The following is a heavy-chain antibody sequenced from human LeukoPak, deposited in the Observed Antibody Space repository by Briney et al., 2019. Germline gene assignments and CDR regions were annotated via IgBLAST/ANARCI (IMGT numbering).Heavy chain of an antibody. Sequence: ASVKVSCKASGYIFTTYHMHWVRQAPGQGLEWVGIINPNGGSTSYAQGFQGRVTMTRDTSTSTVYMELSSLRSEDTAVYYCARDLRDGHALNYFDYWGQGTLVTVSS. V-gene: IGHV1-46*01. CDR3: ARDLRDGHALNYFDY. CDR1: GYIFTTYH. J-gene: IGHJ4*02. D-gene: IGHD5-24*01. CDR2: INPNGGST.